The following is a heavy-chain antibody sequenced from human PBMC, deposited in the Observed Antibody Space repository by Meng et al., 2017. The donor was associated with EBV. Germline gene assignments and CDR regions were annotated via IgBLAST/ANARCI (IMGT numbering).Heavy chain of an antibody. CDR2: VIPAGGNT. D-gene: IGHD1/OR15-1a*01. CDR3: VRELVGGTFDY. Sequence: GQLVEAGAGVKKPGASVKVSCKASGYTFTSYYLHWVRQAPGQGLEWMGIVIPAGGNTNYAQKFRGRFTMTRDTSTSTVYMDLSILTSEDTAVYYCVRELVGGTFDYWGQGTLVTVSS. J-gene: IGHJ4*02. CDR1: GYTFTSYY. V-gene: IGHV1-46*01.